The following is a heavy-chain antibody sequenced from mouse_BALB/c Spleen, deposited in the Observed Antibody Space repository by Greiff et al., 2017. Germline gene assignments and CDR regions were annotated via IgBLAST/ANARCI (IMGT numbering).Heavy chain of an antibody. J-gene: IGHJ3*01. CDR1: GYTFTDYE. CDR2: IHPGSGGT. Sequence: QVQLKESGAELVRPGASVKLSCKALGYTFTDYEMHWVKQTPVHGLEWIGAIHPGSGGTAYNQKFKGKATLTADKSSSTAYMQLSSLTSEDSAVYYCARDDYGNPWFAYWGQGTLVTVSA. V-gene: IGHV1-15*01. D-gene: IGHD2-1*01. CDR3: ARDDYGNPWFAY.